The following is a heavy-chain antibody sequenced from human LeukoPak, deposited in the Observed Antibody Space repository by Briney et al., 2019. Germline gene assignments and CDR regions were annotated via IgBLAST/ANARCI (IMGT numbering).Heavy chain of an antibody. J-gene: IGHJ3*02. CDR1: GGSISTSNYY. V-gene: IGHV4-39*01. D-gene: IGHD2-2*01. CDR3: ATYCRGTSCYEFAYDI. CDR2: IYYTGST. Sequence: SSETLSLTCTVSGGSISTSNYYWGWLRQPPGKGLERIGSIYYTGSTYYNPSLMGRVTISVDTSKNQYSLKLNSVTAADTAVYYCATYCRGTSCYEFAYDIWGQGTMVTVSS.